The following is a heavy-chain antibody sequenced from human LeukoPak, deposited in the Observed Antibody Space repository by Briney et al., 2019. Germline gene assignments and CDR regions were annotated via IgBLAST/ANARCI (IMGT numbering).Heavy chain of an antibody. Sequence: ASVKVSCKASGYTFTSYGISWVRQAPGQGLEWMGWISAYNGNTNYAQKLQGRVTMTTDTSTSTAYMELRSLRSDDTAVYYCARDPNIWSATTFDYWGQGTLVTVSS. D-gene: IGHD1-26*01. CDR1: GYTFTSYG. J-gene: IGHJ4*02. CDR2: ISAYNGNT. CDR3: ARDPNIWSATTFDY. V-gene: IGHV1-18*01.